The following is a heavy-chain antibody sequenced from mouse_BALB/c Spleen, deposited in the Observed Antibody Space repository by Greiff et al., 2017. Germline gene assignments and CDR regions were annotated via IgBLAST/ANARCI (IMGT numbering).Heavy chain of an antibody. CDR2: ISSKSNNYAT. Sequence: EVKLQESGGGLVQPGGSMKLSCVASGFTFSNYWMNWVRQAPEKGLEWVADISSKSNNYATHYAVSGKGRFTISRDDYKSSVYLQMNNLRAEDTGIYDCTRRNDGNWCDYWGQGTTLTVSS. D-gene: IGHD4-1*02. V-gene: IGHV6-6*02. CDR3: TRRNDGNWCDY. CDR1: GFTFSNYW. J-gene: IGHJ2*01.